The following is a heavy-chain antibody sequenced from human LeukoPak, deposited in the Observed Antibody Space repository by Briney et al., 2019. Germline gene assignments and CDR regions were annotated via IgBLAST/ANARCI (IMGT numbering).Heavy chain of an antibody. CDR3: ARAAYDSGGYTANHDF. CDR2: LYDSGDT. J-gene: IGHJ4*02. D-gene: IGHD3-22*01. Sequence: GGSLRLSCAASGFSVSTSYMSWVRRAPGKGPEYVSVLYDSGDTYYAESAKGRFTISRDNSKNTVYLQMNSLRVEDTAVYYCARAAYDSGGYTANHDFWGQGTLVTVSS. V-gene: IGHV3-53*01. CDR1: GFSVSTSY.